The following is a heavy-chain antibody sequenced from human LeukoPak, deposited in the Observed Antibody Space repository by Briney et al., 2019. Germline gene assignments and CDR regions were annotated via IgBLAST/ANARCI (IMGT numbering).Heavy chain of an antibody. Sequence: GGSLRLSCAASGFTFSSYWMSWVRQAPGKGLEWVANIKQDGSEKYYVDSVTGRFTISRDNAKNSLFLQMNSLRADDTAIYYCARAGQLRYMDVWGKGTAVTVSS. CDR3: ARAGQLRYMDV. J-gene: IGHJ6*03. CDR2: IKQDGSEK. V-gene: IGHV3-7*01. CDR1: GFTFSSYW.